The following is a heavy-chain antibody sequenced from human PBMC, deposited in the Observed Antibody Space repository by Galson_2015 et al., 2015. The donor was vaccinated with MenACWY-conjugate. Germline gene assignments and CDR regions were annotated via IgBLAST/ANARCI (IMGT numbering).Heavy chain of an antibody. J-gene: IGHJ4*02. D-gene: IGHD5-18*01. Sequence: CLRLSCAGSGFIFTDYDMHWVCQAPGKGLEYVSDISTYGGRTYYADSVKGRFTISRDNSKNMLFLQMGSLRVEDTAVYYCARKDGATYGYNDYWGQGTLVIVSS. V-gene: IGHV3-64*02. CDR3: ARKDGATYGYNDY. CDR1: GFIFTDYD. CDR2: ISTYGGRT.